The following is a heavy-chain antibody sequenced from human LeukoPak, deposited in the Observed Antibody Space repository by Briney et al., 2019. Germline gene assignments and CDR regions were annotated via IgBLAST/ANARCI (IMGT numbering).Heavy chain of an antibody. Sequence: SETLSLTCAVYGVSFSGYYWGWILQPPGKGLEWIGEINHSGSTNYNPSLNSRVTISVDTSKNQFSLKLSSVTAADTAVYYCARGFSGGYFQHWGQGTLVTVSS. J-gene: IGHJ1*01. V-gene: IGHV4-34*01. CDR3: ARGFSGGYFQH. CDR1: GVSFSGYY. D-gene: IGHD4-23*01. CDR2: INHSGST.